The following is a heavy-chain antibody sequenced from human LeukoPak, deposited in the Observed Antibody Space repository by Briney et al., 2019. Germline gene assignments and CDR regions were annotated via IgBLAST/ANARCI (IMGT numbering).Heavy chain of an antibody. CDR2: INSDGSST. D-gene: IGHD3-22*01. V-gene: IGHV3-74*01. CDR3: ARDCSSGYYVDY. J-gene: IGHJ4*02. Sequence: GGSLRLSCAASGFTFSSYWMHWVRQAPGKGLVWVSRINSDGSSTSYADSVKGRFTISRDNAKNTLYLQMNSMRSEDTAVNYCARDCSSGYYVDYWGQGTLVTVSS. CDR1: GFTFSSYW.